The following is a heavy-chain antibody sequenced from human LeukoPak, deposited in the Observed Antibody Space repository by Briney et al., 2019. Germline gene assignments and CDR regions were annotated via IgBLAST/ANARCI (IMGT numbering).Heavy chain of an antibody. J-gene: IGHJ4*02. V-gene: IGHV4-61*08. Sequence: SETLSLTCTVSGASVSSDGYYWNWIRQPPGKGLEWIGYVYYTGSTNYNASLKSRVTIFVDTSRNQFSLNLNSVTAADTAVYYRARVYYSVSSAGFDYWGQGTLVSVSS. D-gene: IGHD1-26*01. CDR1: GASVSSDGYY. CDR3: ARVYYSVSSAGFDY. CDR2: VYYTGST.